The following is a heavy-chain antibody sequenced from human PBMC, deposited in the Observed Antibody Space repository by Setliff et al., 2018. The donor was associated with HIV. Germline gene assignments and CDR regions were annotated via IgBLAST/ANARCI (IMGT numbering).Heavy chain of an antibody. CDR2: VSSRGDT. CDR3: ARAAAGNTGPFDY. CDR1: DSGTYY. Sequence: SETLSLTCTVSDSGTYYWSWIRQPAGKGLEWIGRVSSRGDTNYNPSLKSRVTMSVDTSKNQFSLKLTSVTAPDTAVYYCARAAAGNTGPFDYWGQGTLVTVSS. V-gene: IGHV4-4*07. J-gene: IGHJ4*02. D-gene: IGHD4-17*01.